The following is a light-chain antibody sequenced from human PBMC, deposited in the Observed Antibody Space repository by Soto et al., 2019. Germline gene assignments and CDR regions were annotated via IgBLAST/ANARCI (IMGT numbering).Light chain of an antibody. CDR3: QHYSSSPPEFT. CDR2: GAS. J-gene: IGKJ3*01. V-gene: IGKV3-20*01. CDR1: QSVSSSY. Sequence: EIVLTQSPATLSLSPGERATLSCRASQSVSSSYLAWYQQRTGQAPRLLIFGASYRATGIPDRFSGSGSGTDFTLTISRLEPEDFAVYYCQHYSSSPPEFTFGPGTKVDSK.